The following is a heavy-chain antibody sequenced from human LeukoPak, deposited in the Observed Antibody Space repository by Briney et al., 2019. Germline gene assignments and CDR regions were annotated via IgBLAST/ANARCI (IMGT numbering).Heavy chain of an antibody. CDR3: ARGKYSSSFGAFDI. CDR2: MNPNSGTT. Sequence: ASVKVSCKASGYSFTNYDINWVRQATGHGLEWMGWMNPNSGTTGYAQNFQGRVTITRNTSISTAYMELSSLRSEDTAVYYCARGKYSSSFGAFDIWGQGTMVTVSS. D-gene: IGHD6-6*01. CDR1: GYSFTNYD. J-gene: IGHJ3*02. V-gene: IGHV1-8*03.